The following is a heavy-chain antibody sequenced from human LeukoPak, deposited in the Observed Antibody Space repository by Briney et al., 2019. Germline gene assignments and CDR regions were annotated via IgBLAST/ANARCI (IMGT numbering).Heavy chain of an antibody. Sequence: SVKVSCKVSGGTFSSYAISWVRQAPGQGLEWLGGIIPIFGTANYAQKFQGRVTITTDESTSTAYMELSSLRSEDTAVYYCARVAYYDILTGYLNWFDPWGQGTLVTVSS. V-gene: IGHV1-69*05. CDR1: GGTFSSYA. CDR2: IIPIFGTA. CDR3: ARVAYYDILTGYLNWFDP. D-gene: IGHD3-9*01. J-gene: IGHJ5*02.